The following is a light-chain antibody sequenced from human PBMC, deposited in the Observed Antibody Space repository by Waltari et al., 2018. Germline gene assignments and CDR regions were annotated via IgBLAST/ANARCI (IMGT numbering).Light chain of an antibody. CDR3: HQLNSYRA. J-gene: IGKJ3*01. CDR2: EVS. CDR1: QSLLHSGGKTY. Sequence: DVVMTQTPLSLSVTPGQPASISCKSSQSLLHSGGKTYLYWYLQKPGQPPQLLIYEVSNRFSGVPDRFSGSGSGTEFTLTISSLQPEDFATYYCHQLNSYRAFGPGAKVEIK. V-gene: IGKV2D-29*01.